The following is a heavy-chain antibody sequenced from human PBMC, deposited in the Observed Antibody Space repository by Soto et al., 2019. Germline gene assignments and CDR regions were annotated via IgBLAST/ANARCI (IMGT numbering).Heavy chain of an antibody. CDR3: ASHPPRGDYNKYATTY. Sequence: PGGSLRLSCAASGFTLRTYTMNWVRQAPGKGLEWVSSISISSSDRYYADSVKGRFTISRDNAKNSLYLQMNSLRAEDTAVYYCASHPPRGDYNKYATTYWGQGTLVTVSS. CDR2: ISISSSDR. D-gene: IGHD4-4*01. V-gene: IGHV3-21*04. J-gene: IGHJ4*02. CDR1: GFTLRTYT.